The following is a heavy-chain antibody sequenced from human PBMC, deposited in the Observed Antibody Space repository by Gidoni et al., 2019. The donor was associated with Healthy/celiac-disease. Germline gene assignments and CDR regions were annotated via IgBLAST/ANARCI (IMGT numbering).Heavy chain of an antibody. J-gene: IGHJ4*02. D-gene: IGHD2-15*01. CDR2: IKSKTDGGKT. CDR3: TTALRVVVFDY. CDR1: GFTFSNAW. V-gene: IGHV3-15*01. Sequence: EVQLVESGGGLVKPGGSLRLSCAASGFTFSNAWMSWVRQAPGKGLEWVGRIKSKTDGGKTDYAAPVKGRFTISRDDSKNTLYLQMNSLKTEDTAVYYCTTALRVVVFDYWAREPWSPSPQ.